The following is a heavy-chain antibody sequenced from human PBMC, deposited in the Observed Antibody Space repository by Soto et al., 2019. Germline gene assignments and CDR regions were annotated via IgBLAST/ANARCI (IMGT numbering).Heavy chain of an antibody. CDR3: ARDTSGWSNRHFDY. D-gene: IGHD6-19*01. J-gene: IGHJ4*02. CDR1: GFTFSSYE. V-gene: IGHV3-48*03. CDR2: ISSSGSTI. Sequence: GGSLRLSCAASGFTFSSYEMNWVRQAPGKGLEWVSYISSSGSTIYYADSVKGRFTISRDNAKNSLYLQMNSLRAEDTAVYYCARDTSGWSNRHFDYWGQGTLVTVSS.